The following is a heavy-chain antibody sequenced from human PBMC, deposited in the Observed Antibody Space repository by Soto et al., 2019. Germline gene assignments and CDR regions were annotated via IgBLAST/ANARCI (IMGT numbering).Heavy chain of an antibody. CDR3: ASAGYCTNGVCYKSLSYFDY. J-gene: IGHJ4*02. D-gene: IGHD2-8*01. Sequence: GGSLRLSCAASGFTFSSYGMHWVRQAPGKGLEWVAVIWYDGSNKYYADSVKGRFTISRDNSKNTLYLQMNSLRAEDTAVYYCASAGYCTNGVCYKSLSYFDYWGQGTLVTVSS. V-gene: IGHV3-33*01. CDR2: IWYDGSNK. CDR1: GFTFSSYG.